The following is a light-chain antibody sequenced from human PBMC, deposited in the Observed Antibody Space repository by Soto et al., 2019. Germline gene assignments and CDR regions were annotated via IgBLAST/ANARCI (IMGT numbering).Light chain of an antibody. V-gene: IGKV1-5*01. Sequence: PSTLSASVGDRVTITCRASQSISSWLAWYQQKPGKAPKLLIYDASSLESGVPPRFSGSGSGTEFTLTISSLQPDDFATYFCQQYNTYATFGQGTRLEIK. CDR2: DAS. CDR1: QSISSW. CDR3: QQYNTYAT. J-gene: IGKJ5*01.